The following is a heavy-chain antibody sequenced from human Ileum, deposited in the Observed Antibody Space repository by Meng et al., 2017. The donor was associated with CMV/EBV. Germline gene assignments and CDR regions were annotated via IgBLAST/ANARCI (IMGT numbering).Heavy chain of an antibody. D-gene: IGHD2-2*01. V-gene: IGHV1-46*01. CDR3: ARGGGGNCSSTSCYLYYYYGMDV. J-gene: IGHJ6*01. CDR2: INPSGGST. Sequence: ASVKVSCKASGYTFTSYYMHWVRQAPGQGLEWMGIINPSGGSTSYAQKFQGRVTMTRDTSTSTVYMELSSLRSEDTAVYYCARGGGGNCSSTSCYLYYYYGMDVWGQGNTV. CDR1: GYTFTSYY.